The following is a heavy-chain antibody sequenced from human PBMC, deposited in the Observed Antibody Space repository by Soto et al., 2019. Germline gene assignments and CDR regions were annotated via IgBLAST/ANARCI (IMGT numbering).Heavy chain of an antibody. Sequence: GGSLRLSCAASGFTFSNAWMSWVRQAPGKGLEWVGRIKSKTDGGTTDYAAPVKGRFTISRDDSKNTLYLQINSLKTEDAAVYYCTTIPRGGFDYWRQRALVTFSS. CDR1: GFTFSNAW. CDR2: IKSKTDGGTT. V-gene: IGHV3-15*01. D-gene: IGHD2-15*01. J-gene: IGHJ4*02. CDR3: TTIPRGGFDY.